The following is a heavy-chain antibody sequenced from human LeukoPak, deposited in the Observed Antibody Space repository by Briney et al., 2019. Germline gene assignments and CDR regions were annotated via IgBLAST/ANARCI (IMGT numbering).Heavy chain of an antibody. CDR2: ISLAGDST. D-gene: IGHD3-10*01. CDR3: ARSYASGIHYMDV. Sequence: GGSLRLSCVASGFTLSNHAMHWVRQGPGKGLEYVSAISLAGDSTYYANSVKGRFTISRDDSKNTLYLQMGSLRTEDMAVYYCARSYASGIHYMDVWGKGSTVTVSS. J-gene: IGHJ6*03. CDR1: GFTLSNHA. V-gene: IGHV3-64*01.